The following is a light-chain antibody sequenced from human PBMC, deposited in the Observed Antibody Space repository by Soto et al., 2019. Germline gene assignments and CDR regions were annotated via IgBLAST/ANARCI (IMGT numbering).Light chain of an antibody. CDR1: QDISNY. CDR3: QQLNSYPLT. CDR2: AAS. Sequence: QLTQSPSSLSASVGDRVTITCRASQDISNYLVWYQQTPGKAPKLLIYAASTLQSGVPSRFSGSGSGTDFTLTISSLQPEDFATYYCQQLNSYPLTFGQGTRLEI. V-gene: IGKV1-9*01. J-gene: IGKJ5*01.